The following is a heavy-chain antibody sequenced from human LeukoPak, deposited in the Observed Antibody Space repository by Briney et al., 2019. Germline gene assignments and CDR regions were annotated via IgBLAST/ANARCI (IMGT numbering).Heavy chain of an antibody. J-gene: IGHJ4*02. Sequence: GGSLRLSCAVSGFTFSNYAMSWVRQAPGKGLEWVSALTGSGGSTYYADSVKGRFTISRDNSKNTLYLQMNSLRAEDTAIYYCASSPPGIVVVTILHFWGQGTLVTVSS. CDR3: ASSPPGIVVVTILHF. V-gene: IGHV3-23*01. CDR2: LTGSGGST. D-gene: IGHD3-22*01. CDR1: GFTFSNYA.